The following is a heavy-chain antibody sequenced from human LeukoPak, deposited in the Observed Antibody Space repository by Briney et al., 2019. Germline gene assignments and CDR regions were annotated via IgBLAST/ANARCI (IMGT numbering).Heavy chain of an antibody. D-gene: IGHD3-22*01. V-gene: IGHV5-51*01. CDR2: IYPGDFDT. Sequence: GEPLKISCQGSGSPFTSYWIGGVRQLPGKGLEGMRIIYPGDFDTRYSPSFQGQVTISADKSISTAYLQWSSLKASDTAMYYCARHRGSTMTYYYYYGMDVWGQGTTVTVSS. J-gene: IGHJ6*02. CDR3: ARHRGSTMTYYYYYGMDV. CDR1: GSPFTSYW.